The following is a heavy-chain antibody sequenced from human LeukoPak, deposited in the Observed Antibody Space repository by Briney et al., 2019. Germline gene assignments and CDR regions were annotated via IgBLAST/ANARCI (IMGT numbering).Heavy chain of an antibody. V-gene: IGHV3-30-3*01. CDR3: ARGRAGIAAAGFDY. D-gene: IGHD6-13*01. CDR2: ISFDGGNK. Sequence: PGGSLRLSCATSGFTFSMSAMRWVRLAPGKGLDWVAVISFDGGNKFYADSVKGRFSISRDNSKNTLYLQMNSLGLDDTAVYFCARGRAGIAAAGFDYWGQGTLVTVSS. J-gene: IGHJ4*02. CDR1: GFTFSMSA.